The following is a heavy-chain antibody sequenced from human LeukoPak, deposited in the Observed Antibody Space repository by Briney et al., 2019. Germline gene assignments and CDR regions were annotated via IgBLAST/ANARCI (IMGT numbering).Heavy chain of an antibody. CDR3: ARSRFLEWLKHHDAFDI. J-gene: IGHJ3*02. D-gene: IGHD3-3*01. Sequence: SETLSLTCTVSGGSISNYYWSWIRQPPGKGLEWIGYIYHSGSTYYNPSLKSRVTISVDRSKNQFSLKLSSVTAADTAVYYCARSRFLEWLKHHDAFDIWGQGTMVTVSS. CDR2: IYHSGST. V-gene: IGHV4-59*12. CDR1: GGSISNYY.